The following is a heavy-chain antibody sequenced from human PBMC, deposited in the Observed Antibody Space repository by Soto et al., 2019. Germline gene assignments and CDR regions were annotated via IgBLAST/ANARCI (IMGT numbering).Heavy chain of an antibody. CDR1: VYSFAGYW. CDR2: IDPSDSQT. CDR3: ARQIYASDTGPNFQHSFDS. V-gene: IGHV5-10-1*01. D-gene: IGHD2-2*01. Sequence: GESLKISGKVCVYSFAGYWITWVREKPVKGLEWMGRIDPSDSQTYYSPSFRGHVTISATKSITTVFLQWSGLRASDTAMYYCARQIYASDTGPNFQHSFDSWRQGTPFPVSS. J-gene: IGHJ4*02.